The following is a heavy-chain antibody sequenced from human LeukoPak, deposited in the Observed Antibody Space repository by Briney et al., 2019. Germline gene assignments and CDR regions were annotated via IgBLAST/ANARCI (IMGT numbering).Heavy chain of an antibody. CDR2: ISYDGSSK. Sequence: PGRSLRLSCAASGVTFSTYAMHCGRQAPAKGLGWVAVISYDGSSKYYADSVKGGFTISRDNSKNTLYLQMNSLRAEDTAVYYCARARSSYGYGDAFDIWGPGTMVTVSS. D-gene: IGHD5-18*01. CDR1: GVTFSTYA. CDR3: ARARSSYGYGDAFDI. V-gene: IGHV3-30*04. J-gene: IGHJ3*02.